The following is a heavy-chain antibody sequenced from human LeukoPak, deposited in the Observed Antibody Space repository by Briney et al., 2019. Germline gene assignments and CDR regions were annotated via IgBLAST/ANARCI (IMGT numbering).Heavy chain of an antibody. CDR3: AKSDTYYYDSSGYGDY. Sequence: GGSLRLSCAASGFTFSSYGMHWVRQAPGKGLEWVAFIRYDGSNKYYADSVKGRFTISRDNSKNTLYLQMNSLRAEDTAVYYCAKSDTYYYDSSGYGDYWGQGTLVTVSS. CDR1: GFTFSSYG. J-gene: IGHJ4*02. CDR2: IRYDGSNK. V-gene: IGHV3-30*02. D-gene: IGHD3-22*01.